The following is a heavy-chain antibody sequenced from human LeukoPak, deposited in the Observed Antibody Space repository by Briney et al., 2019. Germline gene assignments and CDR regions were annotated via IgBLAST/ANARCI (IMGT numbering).Heavy chain of an antibody. CDR2: IFSGGGT. CDR1: GLTVSNNY. J-gene: IGHJ5*02. Sequence: GGPLRLSCVVSGLTVSNNYMTWVRQAPGKGLEWVSLIFSGGGTYYADSVKGRFTISRDSSKNTLYLQMNGLRAEDTALYYCARDPGAAAGNLWSWGQGTLVTVSS. CDR3: ARDPGAAAGNLWS. D-gene: IGHD6-25*01. V-gene: IGHV3-66*01.